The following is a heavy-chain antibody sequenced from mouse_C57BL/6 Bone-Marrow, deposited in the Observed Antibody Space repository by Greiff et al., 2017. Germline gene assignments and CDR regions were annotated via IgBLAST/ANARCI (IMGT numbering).Heavy chain of an antibody. CDR3: AIKGSPIYYYCSSYPPWFAY. D-gene: IGHD1-1*01. CDR2: LHPSDSDT. Sequence: VKLQQPGAELVKPGASVKVSCKASGYTFTSYWMHWVKQRPGQGLEWIGRLHPSDSDTNYNQKFKGKATLTVEKSSSTAYMQLSSLTSEDSAVFYCAIKGSPIYYYCSSYPPWFAYWGQGTLVTVSA. CDR1: GYTFTSYW. V-gene: IGHV1-74*01. J-gene: IGHJ3*01.